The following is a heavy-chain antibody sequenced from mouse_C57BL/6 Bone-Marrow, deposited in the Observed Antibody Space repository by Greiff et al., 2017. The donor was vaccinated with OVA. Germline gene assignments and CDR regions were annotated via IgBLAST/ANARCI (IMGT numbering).Heavy chain of an antibody. V-gene: IGHV10-1*01. D-gene: IGHD6-5*01. Sequence: EVQVVESGGGLVQPKGSLKLSCAASGFSFNTYAMNWVRQAPGKGLEWVARIRSKSNNYATYYADSVKDRFTISRDDSESMLYLQMNNLKTEDTAMYYCVRQRAYDYGAMDYWGQGTSVTVSS. J-gene: IGHJ4*01. CDR3: VRQRAYDYGAMDY. CDR1: GFSFNTYA. CDR2: IRSKSNNYAT.